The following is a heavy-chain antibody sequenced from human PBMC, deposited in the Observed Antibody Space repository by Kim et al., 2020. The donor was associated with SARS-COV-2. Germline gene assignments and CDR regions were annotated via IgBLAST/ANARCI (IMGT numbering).Heavy chain of an antibody. CDR2: INHSGST. CDR3: ARGARHSSSWYVY. J-gene: IGHJ4*02. CDR1: GGSFSGYY. V-gene: IGHV4-34*01. D-gene: IGHD6-13*01. Sequence: SETLSLTCAVYGGSFSGYYWSWIRQPPGKGLEWIGEINHSGSTNYNPSLKSRVTISVDTSKNQFSLKLSSVTAADTAVYYCARGARHSSSWYVYWGQGTLVTVSS.